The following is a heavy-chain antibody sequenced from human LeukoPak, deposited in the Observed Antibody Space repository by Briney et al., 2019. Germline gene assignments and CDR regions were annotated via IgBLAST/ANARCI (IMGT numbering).Heavy chain of an antibody. D-gene: IGHD6-19*01. CDR3: AKETEAVAGPIDY. Sequence: AGGSLRRSCAASGFTFSSYAMSWVRQAPGKGLEWVSAISCSGGSTYYADSGKGRLTISRDHSKNPLYLKMNSLRAEDTAVYYCAKETEAVAGPIDYWGQGTLVTVSS. V-gene: IGHV3-23*01. CDR1: GFTFSSYA. CDR2: ISCSGGST. J-gene: IGHJ4*02.